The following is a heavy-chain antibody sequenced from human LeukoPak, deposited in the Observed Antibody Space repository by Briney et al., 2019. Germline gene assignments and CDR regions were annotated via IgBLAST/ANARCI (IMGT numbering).Heavy chain of an antibody. V-gene: IGHV3-30*04. CDR3: AKVGIWGYDILTGSGDFDY. CDR2: ITNDGSIK. CDR1: GFTFSSYA. Sequence: PGGSLRLSCAASGFTFSSYAMHWVRQAPGKGLEWVAVITNDGSIKYYRDSVKGRFTISRDNSKNTLYLHMSSLRKEDTAVYYCAKVGIWGYDILTGSGDFDYWGQGTLVTVSS. J-gene: IGHJ4*02. D-gene: IGHD3-9*01.